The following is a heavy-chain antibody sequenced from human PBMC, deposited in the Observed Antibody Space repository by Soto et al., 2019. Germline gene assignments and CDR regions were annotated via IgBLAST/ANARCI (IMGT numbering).Heavy chain of an antibody. V-gene: IGHV4-39*01. CDR2: IYYSGST. D-gene: IGHD1-26*01. CDR3: ASHGATIPLFPY. Sequence: PSETLSLTCTVSGGSISSSSYYWGWIRQPPGKGLEWIGSIYYSGSTYYNPSLKSRVTISVDTSKNQFSLKLSSVTAADTAVYYCASHGATIPLFPYWGQGTTVTVSS. CDR1: GGSISSSSYY. J-gene: IGHJ6*02.